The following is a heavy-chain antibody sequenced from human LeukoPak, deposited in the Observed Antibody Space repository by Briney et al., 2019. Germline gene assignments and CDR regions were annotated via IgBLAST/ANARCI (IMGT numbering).Heavy chain of an antibody. V-gene: IGHV4-59*04. CDR2: IYYSGST. Sequence: SETLSLTCAVYGGSFSAYYWSWIRQPPGKGLEWIGSIYYSGSTYYKPSLKSRVTMSVDRSKNQFSLKLSSVTAADTAVYYCARHGVYYGLGSSYGLPNWFDPWGQGTQVTVSS. CDR1: GGSFSAYY. D-gene: IGHD3-10*01. J-gene: IGHJ5*02. CDR3: ARHGVYYGLGSSYGLPNWFDP.